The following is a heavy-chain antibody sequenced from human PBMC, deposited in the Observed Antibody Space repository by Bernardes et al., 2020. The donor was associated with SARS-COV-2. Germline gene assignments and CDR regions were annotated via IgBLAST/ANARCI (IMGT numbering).Heavy chain of an antibody. J-gene: IGHJ4*02. Sequence: ASVKVACKASGYTFTGYYMHWVRQAPGQGLEWMGWINPNSGGTNYAQRLQGRVTMTTDTSTSTAYMELRSLRSDDTAVYYCARVDYDAYASVDYWGQGTVVTVSS. V-gene: IGHV1-2*02. CDR3: ARVDYDAYASVDY. D-gene: IGHD4-17*01. CDR2: INPNSGGT. CDR1: GYTFTGYY.